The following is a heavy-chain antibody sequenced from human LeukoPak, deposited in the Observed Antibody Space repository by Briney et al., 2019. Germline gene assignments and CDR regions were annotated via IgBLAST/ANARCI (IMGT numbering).Heavy chain of an antibody. J-gene: IGHJ6*03. D-gene: IGHD2-21*02. V-gene: IGHV1-69*06. CDR1: GGTFSTYV. Sequence: SVTVSCKASGGTFSTYVISWVRLAPGQGLEWMGGIIPMFGTANYAQKFQGRVTINAEKATSTAYIEVKRLRDEDRGVYYCARALHADMVTSRGGYNYYHMDVWGRGTTVTVSS. CDR2: IIPMFGTA. CDR3: ARALHADMVTSRGGYNYYHMDV.